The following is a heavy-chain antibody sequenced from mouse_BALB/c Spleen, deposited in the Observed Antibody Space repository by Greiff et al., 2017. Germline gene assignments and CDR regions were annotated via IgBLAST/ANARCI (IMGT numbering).Heavy chain of an antibody. V-gene: IGHV1-4*02. CDR3: ASMISGAY. CDR2: INPSSGYT. J-gene: IGHJ3*01. CDR1: GYTFTSYT. Sequence: QVQLKQSAAELARPGASVKMSCKASGYTFTSYTMHWVKQRPGQGLEWIGYINPSSGYTEYNQKFKDKTTLTADKSSSTAYMQLSSLTSEDSAVYYCASMISGAYWGQGTLVTVSA. D-gene: IGHD2-3*01.